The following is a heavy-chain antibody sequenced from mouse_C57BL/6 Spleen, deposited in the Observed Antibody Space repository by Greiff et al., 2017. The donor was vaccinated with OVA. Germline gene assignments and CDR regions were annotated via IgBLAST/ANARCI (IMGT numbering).Heavy chain of an antibody. V-gene: IGHV1-26*01. D-gene: IGHD2-3*01. CDR3: ARGYYEGYFDV. CDR2: INPNNGGT. Sequence: VQLQQSGPELVKPGASVKISCKASGYTFTDYYMNWVKQSHGQSLEWIGDINPNNGGTSYNQKFKGKATLTVDKSSSTAYMELRSLTSEDSAVYYCARGYYEGYFDVWGTGTTVTVSS. CDR1: GYTFTDYY. J-gene: IGHJ1*03.